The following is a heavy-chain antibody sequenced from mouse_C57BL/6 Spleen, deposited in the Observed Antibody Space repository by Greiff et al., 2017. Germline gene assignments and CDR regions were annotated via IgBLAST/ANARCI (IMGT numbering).Heavy chain of an antibody. CDR1: GFTFSSYT. CDR2: ISGGGGNT. V-gene: IGHV5-9*04. CDR3: ARKGYNSYFGY. D-gene: IGHD3-1*01. J-gene: IGHJ2*01. Sequence: EVKVVESGGGLVKPGGSLKLSCAASGFTFSSYTMSWVRQTPEKRLEWVATISGGGGNTYYPDSVKGRFTITRDNAKNTVDVQMSSLMSEDTAVYYCARKGYNSYFGYWGQGTTLTVSS.